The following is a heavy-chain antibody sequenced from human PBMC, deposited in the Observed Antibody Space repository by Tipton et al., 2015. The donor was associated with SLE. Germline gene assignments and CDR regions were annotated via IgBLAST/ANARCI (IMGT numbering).Heavy chain of an antibody. CDR1: GGSISSGNYY. CDR3: ARYSSSLGEAFDY. V-gene: IGHV4-61*02. CDR2: IYTSGST. Sequence: TLSLTCTVSGGSISSGNYYWSWIRQPAGKGLEWIGRIYTSGSTNYNPSLKSRVTISVDTSKNQFSLKLSSVTAADTAVYYCARYSSSLGEAFDYWGQGTLVTVSS. J-gene: IGHJ4*02. D-gene: IGHD6-6*01.